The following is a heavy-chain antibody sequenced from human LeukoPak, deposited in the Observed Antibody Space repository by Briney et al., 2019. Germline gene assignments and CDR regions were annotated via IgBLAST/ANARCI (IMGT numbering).Heavy chain of an antibody. D-gene: IGHD5-18*01. V-gene: IGHV4-39*01. J-gene: IGHJ4*02. CDR2: IYYSGST. Sequence: PSETLSLTCTVSGGSISSSSYYWGWVRQPPGRGLEWIGSIYYSGSTYYNPSLKSRVTISVDTSKNQFSLKLSPVTAADTAVYYCARRRSGYSYVEYWGQGTLVTVSS. CDR1: GGSISSSSYY. CDR3: ARRRSGYSYVEY.